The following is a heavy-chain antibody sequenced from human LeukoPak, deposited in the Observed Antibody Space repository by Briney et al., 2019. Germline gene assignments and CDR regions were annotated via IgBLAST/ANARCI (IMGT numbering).Heavy chain of an antibody. CDR3: ARGTLKAAATEFDY. J-gene: IGHJ4*02. D-gene: IGHD6-13*01. CDR2: VSYDGNNR. V-gene: IGHV3-30*03. CDR1: GFTFRSYG. Sequence: GRSLTLSCVPSGFTFRSYGMHWVRQAPGKGLVWVAVVSYDGNNRYYPDSVKGRFTISRDNSNNHLYLQMDSLRAEHTALYYCARGTLKAAATEFDYWLRGTMLSVPS.